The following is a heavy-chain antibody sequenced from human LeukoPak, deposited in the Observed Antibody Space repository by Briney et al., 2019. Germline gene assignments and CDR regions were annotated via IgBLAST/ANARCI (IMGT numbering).Heavy chain of an antibody. D-gene: IGHD5-24*01. J-gene: IGHJ4*02. CDR1: GLTFSSYD. Sequence: PGDSLRLSCAASGLTFSSYDMTWVRQAPGKGLEYVSSINYNGIYIFSADSVKGRFTISRDNAKNSLYLEMNSLRVEDTAFYYCARIGPGRDGSNSFDQLGEGTLVIVSS. CDR2: INYNGIYI. CDR3: ARIGPGRDGSNSFDQ. V-gene: IGHV3-21*01.